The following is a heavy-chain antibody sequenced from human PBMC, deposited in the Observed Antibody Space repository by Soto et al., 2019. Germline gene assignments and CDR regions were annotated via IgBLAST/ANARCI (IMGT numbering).Heavy chain of an antibody. V-gene: IGHV5-51*01. CDR2: IYPGDSDT. D-gene: IGHD3-10*01. CDR3: ARLMVRGVSPSFYYYYYMYV. Sequence: PGESLKISCKGSGYSFTSYWIGWVRQMPGKGLEWMGIIYPGDSDTRYSPSFQGQVTISADKSISTAYLQWSSLKASDTAMYYCARLMVRGVSPSFYYYYYMYVWGKRTTVTVSS. CDR1: GYSFTSYW. J-gene: IGHJ6*03.